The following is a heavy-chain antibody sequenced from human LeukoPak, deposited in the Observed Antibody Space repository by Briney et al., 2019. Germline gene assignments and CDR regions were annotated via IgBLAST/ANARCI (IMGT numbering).Heavy chain of an antibody. CDR3: ARVRNQLLSFDY. V-gene: IGHV4-30-4*01. CDR1: GGSISSGDYY. Sequence: SQTLSLTCTVSGGSISSGDYYWSWIRQPPGKGLEWIGYIYYSGSTYYNPSLKSRVTISVDTSKNQFSLKLSSMTAADTAVYYCARVRNQLLSFDYWGQGTLVTVSS. D-gene: IGHD2-2*01. CDR2: IYYSGST. J-gene: IGHJ4*02.